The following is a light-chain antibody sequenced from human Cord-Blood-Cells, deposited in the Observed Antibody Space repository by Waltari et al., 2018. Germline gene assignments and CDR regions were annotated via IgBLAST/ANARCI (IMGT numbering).Light chain of an antibody. J-gene: IGKJ3*01. Sequence: DIQMTQSPSSLSASVGDRVNITCRASQSISSYLNWYQQKPGKAPKLLIYAASSLQSGVPSRFSGSGSGTDFTLTISSLQPEDFATYYCQQSYSTPCTFGPGTKVDIK. CDR3: QQSYSTPCT. V-gene: IGKV1-39*01. CDR1: QSISSY. CDR2: AAS.